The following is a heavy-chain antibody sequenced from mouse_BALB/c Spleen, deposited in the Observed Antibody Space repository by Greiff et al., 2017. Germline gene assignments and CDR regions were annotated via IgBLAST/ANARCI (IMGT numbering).Heavy chain of an antibody. V-gene: IGHV1S56*01. CDR3: ARRGITTSYAMDY. Sequence: QVQLQQSGPELVKPGASVRISCKASGYTFTSYYIHWVKQRPGQGLEWIGWIYPGNVNTKYNEKFKGKATLTADKSSSTAYMQLSSLTSEDSAVYFCARRGITTSYAMDYWGQGTSVTVSS. CDR1: GYTFTSYY. J-gene: IGHJ4*01. D-gene: IGHD2-4*01. CDR2: IYPGNVNT.